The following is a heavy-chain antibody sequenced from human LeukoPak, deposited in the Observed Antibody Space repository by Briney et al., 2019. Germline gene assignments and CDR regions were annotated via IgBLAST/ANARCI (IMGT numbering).Heavy chain of an antibody. V-gene: IGHV3-7*01. CDR3: ARDTGYFKFDY. CDR2: IKEDESQK. CDR1: GFTFSNYW. J-gene: IGHJ4*02. D-gene: IGHD3-9*01. Sequence: GGSLRLSCAGSGFTFSNYWMIWVRQAPGKGLEWVANIKEDESQKYYVDSVKGRFTISRDNAKNSLYLQMNSLRAEDTAVYYCARDTGYFKFDYWGQGTLVTVSS.